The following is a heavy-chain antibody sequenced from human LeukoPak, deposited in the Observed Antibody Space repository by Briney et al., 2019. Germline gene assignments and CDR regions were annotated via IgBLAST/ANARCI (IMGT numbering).Heavy chain of an antibody. CDR3: ARDPTDWAFDY. D-gene: IGHD2-21*01. Sequence: GASVKVSCKASGYTFTGYYIHWVRQAPGQGLEWMGWINPDSGGTNYAQKFQGRVTMTRDTSISTAYMELSRLRSDDTAVYYCARDPTDWAFDYWGQGTLVTVSS. CDR2: INPDSGGT. CDR1: GYTFTGYY. J-gene: IGHJ4*02. V-gene: IGHV1-2*02.